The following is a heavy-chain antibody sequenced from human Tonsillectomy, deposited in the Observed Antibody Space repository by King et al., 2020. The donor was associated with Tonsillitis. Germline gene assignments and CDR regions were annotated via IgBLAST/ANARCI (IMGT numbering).Heavy chain of an antibody. CDR2: IYLGDSHT. J-gene: IGHJ4*02. CDR1: GYSFTTYW. Sequence: QLVQSGAEVKKPGESLKISCQGSGYSFTTYWLGWVRQMPGKGLEWMGIIYLGDSHTTYSPSFQGQVTISADKSISTAYLQWSSLKASDTAMYYCARYYYGSGARYFYYRGQGALFTVSS. V-gene: IGHV5-51*01. D-gene: IGHD3-10*01. CDR3: ARYYYGSGARYFYY.